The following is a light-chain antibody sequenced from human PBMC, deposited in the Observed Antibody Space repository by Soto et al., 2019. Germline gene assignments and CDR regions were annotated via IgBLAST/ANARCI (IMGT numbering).Light chain of an antibody. CDR1: SSDVGGYNY. CDR3: SSYTSSSTVV. J-gene: IGLJ2*01. V-gene: IGLV2-14*01. Sequence: QSVLTQPASVSGSPGQSITISCTGTSSDVGGYNYVSWYQQHPGKAPKLMIYDVSNRPSGVSNRFSGSKSGNTASLTISGLQAEDEADYYCSSYTSSSTVVFGGATHLTVL. CDR2: DVS.